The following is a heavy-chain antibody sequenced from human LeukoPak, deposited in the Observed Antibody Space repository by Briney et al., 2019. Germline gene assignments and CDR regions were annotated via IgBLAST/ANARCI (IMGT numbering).Heavy chain of an antibody. CDR3: ARSYDSSGYHFDY. CDR1: GGTFSSYA. J-gene: IGHJ4*02. CDR2: INPSGGST. V-gene: IGHV1-46*01. Sequence: ASVKVSCKASGGTFSSYAISWVRQAPGQGLEWMGIINPSGGSTSYAQKFQGRVTMTRDTSTSTVYMELSSLRSEDTAVYYCARSYDSSGYHFDYWGQGTLVTVSS. D-gene: IGHD3-22*01.